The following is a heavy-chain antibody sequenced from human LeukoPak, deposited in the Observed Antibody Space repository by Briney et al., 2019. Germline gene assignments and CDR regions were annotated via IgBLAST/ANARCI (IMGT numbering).Heavy chain of an antibody. CDR3: AKQLGYCSDGSCYFPY. J-gene: IGHJ4*02. CDR1: GFTFSSYA. D-gene: IGHD2-15*01. V-gene: IGHV3-23*01. Sequence: GGALRLSCAASGFTFSSYAMSWVRQAPGKGLEWVSAISNNGGYTYYADSVQGRFTISRDNSKSTLCLQMNSLRAEDTAVYYCAKQLGYCSDGSCYFPYWGQGTLVTVSS. CDR2: ISNNGGYT.